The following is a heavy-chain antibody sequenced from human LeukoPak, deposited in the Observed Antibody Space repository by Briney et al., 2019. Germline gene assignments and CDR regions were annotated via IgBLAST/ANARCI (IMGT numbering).Heavy chain of an antibody. J-gene: IGHJ5*02. V-gene: IGHV3-30*03. Sequence: PGGSLRLSCAASGFTFSSYGMHWVRQAPGKGLEWVTFISYDGSSKYYADSVKGRFTISRDNSKNILYLQMNSLRAEDTAVYYCARESEQQLVFGFDPWGQGTLVTVSS. CDR1: GFTFSSYG. D-gene: IGHD6-13*01. CDR3: ARESEQQLVFGFDP. CDR2: ISYDGSSK.